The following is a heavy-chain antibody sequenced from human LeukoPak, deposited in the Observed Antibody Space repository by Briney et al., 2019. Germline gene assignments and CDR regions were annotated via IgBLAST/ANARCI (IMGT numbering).Heavy chain of an antibody. CDR2: ISSNGGST. CDR1: GFTFSSYA. Sequence: GGSLRLSCAASGFTFSSYAMHWVRQAPGKGLEYASAISSNGGSTYYANSVKGRFTISRDNSKNALYLQMGSLRAEDMAVYYCASGLAFDYWGQGTLVTVSS. V-gene: IGHV3-64*01. CDR3: ASGLAFDY. D-gene: IGHD3/OR15-3a*01. J-gene: IGHJ4*02.